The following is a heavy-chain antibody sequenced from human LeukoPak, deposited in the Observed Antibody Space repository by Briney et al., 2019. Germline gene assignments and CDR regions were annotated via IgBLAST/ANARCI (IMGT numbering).Heavy chain of an antibody. D-gene: IGHD6-13*01. Sequence: PSETLSLTCAVYGGSFSGYYWSWIRQPPGKGLEWIGEINHSGSTNYNPSLKSRVTISVDTSKNQFSLKLSSVTAADTAVYYCARDPGIAAAGTRGAFDSRDYWGQGTLVTVSS. V-gene: IGHV4-34*01. CDR3: ARDPGIAAAGTRGAFDSRDY. CDR2: INHSGST. J-gene: IGHJ4*02. CDR1: GGSFSGYY.